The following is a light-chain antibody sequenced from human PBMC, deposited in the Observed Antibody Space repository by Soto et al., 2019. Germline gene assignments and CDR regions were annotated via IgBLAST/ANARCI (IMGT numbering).Light chain of an antibody. V-gene: IGKV3D-15*01. CDR1: QNIGTY. J-gene: IGKJ4*01. CDR3: QQYYTWPVT. Sequence: TQSPSSLSASVGDRVTITCEASQNIGTYLAWYQHKPGQAPSLLIFGASTRANGVPHRFSGSGSGTDFTLTINSLQSEDFAVYYCQQYYTWPVTFGGGTKMDI. CDR2: GAS.